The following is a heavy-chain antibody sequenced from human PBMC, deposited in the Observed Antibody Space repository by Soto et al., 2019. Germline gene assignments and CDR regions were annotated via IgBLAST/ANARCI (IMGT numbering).Heavy chain of an antibody. D-gene: IGHD1-26*01. CDR3: AADPYSGVYFDY. CDR1: GFTFTSSA. Sequence: QMQLVQSGPEVKKPGTSVKVSCKASGFTFTSSAVQWVRQARGQRLEWIGWIVVGSGNTNYAQKFQERVTITRDMSTSTAYMELSSLRSADTAVYYCAADPYSGVYFDYWGQGTLVTVSS. J-gene: IGHJ4*02. CDR2: IVVGSGNT. V-gene: IGHV1-58*01.